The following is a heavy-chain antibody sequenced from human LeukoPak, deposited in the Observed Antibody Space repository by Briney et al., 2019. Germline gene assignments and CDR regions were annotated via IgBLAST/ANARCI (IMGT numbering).Heavy chain of an antibody. CDR2: IRYDGSNK. CDR1: GFTFSSYG. CDR3: AKDMDTTSSSWTIDH. J-gene: IGHJ4*02. D-gene: IGHD6-13*01. V-gene: IGHV3-30*02. Sequence: GGSLRLSCAASGFTFSSYGMHWVRQAPGKGLEWVAFIRYDGSNKYYADSVKGRFTISRDNSKNTLFLQMNSLRAEDTAVYYCAKDMDTTSSSWTIDHWGQGTLVTVSS.